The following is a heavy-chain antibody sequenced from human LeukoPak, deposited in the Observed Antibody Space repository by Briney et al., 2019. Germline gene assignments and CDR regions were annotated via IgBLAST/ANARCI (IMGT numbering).Heavy chain of an antibody. CDR1: GGSISSSNW. D-gene: IGHD2-15*01. J-gene: IGHJ4*02. CDR2: IYHSGST. V-gene: IGHV4-4*02. Sequence: PSETLSLTCAVSGGSISSSNWWSWVRQLPGKGLEWIGEIYHSGSTNYNPSLKSRVTISVDTSKNQFSLKLSSVTAADTAVYYCARGMEVAATYFDYWGQGTLVTVSS. CDR3: ARGMEVAATYFDY.